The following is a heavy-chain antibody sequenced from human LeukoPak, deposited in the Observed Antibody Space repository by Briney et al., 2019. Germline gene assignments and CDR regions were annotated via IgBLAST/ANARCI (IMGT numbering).Heavy chain of an antibody. D-gene: IGHD2-21*01. J-gene: IGHJ4*02. Sequence: KAGGSLRLSCAASGFTFSSYGMHWVRQAPGKGLEWVSYISSSSSTIYYADSVKGRFTISRDNAKNSLYLQMNSLRAEDTAVYYCARDRAYCGGDCYSEYWGQGTLVTVSS. CDR2: ISSSSSTI. CDR1: GFTFSSYG. V-gene: IGHV3-48*01. CDR3: ARDRAYCGGDCYSEY.